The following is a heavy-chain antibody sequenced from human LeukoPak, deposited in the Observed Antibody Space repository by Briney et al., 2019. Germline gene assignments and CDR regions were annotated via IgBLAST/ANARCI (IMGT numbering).Heavy chain of an antibody. D-gene: IGHD4-11*01. J-gene: IGHJ4*02. CDR3: ARNGYGNYMGTIDY. CDR1: GFTFSDYE. V-gene: IGHV3-48*03. Sequence: GGSLRLSCAASGFTFSDYEMSWVRQAPGKGLEWVAYISSSGFTIYYADSVKGRFTFSRDNAKKSLFLQMNSLRAEDTAVYYCARNGYGNYMGTIDYWGQGTLVTVSS. CDR2: ISSSGFTI.